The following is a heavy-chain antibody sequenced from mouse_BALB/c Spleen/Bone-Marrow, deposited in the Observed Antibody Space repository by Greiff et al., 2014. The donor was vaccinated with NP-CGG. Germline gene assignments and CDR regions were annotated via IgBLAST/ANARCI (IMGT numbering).Heavy chain of an antibody. J-gene: IGHJ2*01. Sequence: EVKLMESGGGLVQPGGSLRLSCATSGFTFTDYYMSWVRQPPGKALEWLGFIRNKANGYTTEYSASVKGRFTISRDNSQSILYLQMNTLRAEDSATYYCARGRGLLRFDYWGQGTTLTVSS. D-gene: IGHD2-3*01. CDR1: GFTFTDYY. V-gene: IGHV7-3*02. CDR3: ARGRGLLRFDY. CDR2: IRNKANGYTT.